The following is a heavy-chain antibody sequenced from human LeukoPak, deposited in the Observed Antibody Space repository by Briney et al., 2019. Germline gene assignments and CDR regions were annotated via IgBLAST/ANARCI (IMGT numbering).Heavy chain of an antibody. CDR1: GGSISCTTYY. J-gene: IGHJ4*02. V-gene: IGHV4-39*07. D-gene: IGHD1-26*01. CDR2: IYYNGNT. CDR3: VRAFGTYQYYFDS. Sequence: NPSEALSLTCTVSGGSISCTTYYWGWVRQPPGKGLEWIVSIYYNGNTYYNPSLESRVTIYIDTSKNQFSLKLSSLTAADTAVYYCVRAFGTYQYYFDSRGQGTLGTVSS.